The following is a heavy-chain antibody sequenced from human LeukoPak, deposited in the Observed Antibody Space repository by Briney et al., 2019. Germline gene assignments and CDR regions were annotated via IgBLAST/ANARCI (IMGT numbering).Heavy chain of an antibody. D-gene: IGHD1-14*01. CDR3: AMTGSYNRQNLDY. Sequence: GGSLRLSCAASGFTFSSYGMHWVRQAPGKGLEWVAFIRYDGSIKYYADSVKGRFTISRDNSKNTLYLQMNRLRADDTAVYYCAMTGSYNRQNLDYWGQGTLVTVSS. V-gene: IGHV3-30*02. CDR2: IRYDGSIK. CDR1: GFTFSSYG. J-gene: IGHJ4*02.